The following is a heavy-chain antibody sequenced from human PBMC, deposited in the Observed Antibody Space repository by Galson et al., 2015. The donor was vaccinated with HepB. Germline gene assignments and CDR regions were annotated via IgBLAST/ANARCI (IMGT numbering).Heavy chain of an antibody. J-gene: IGHJ4*01. Sequence: PALVKPTQTLSLTCSFSGFSLNTPGMGVGWIRQPPGKALEWLALIFWDDDKCYNSSLKTRLTITKDTSRNQVVLTLTNMDPLDTATYYCAHYTSSSQSYYLDSWGHRTLVTVSS. CDR3: AHYTSSSQSYYLDS. V-gene: IGHV2-5*02. D-gene: IGHD6-6*01. CDR2: IFWDDDK. CDR1: GFSLNTPGMG.